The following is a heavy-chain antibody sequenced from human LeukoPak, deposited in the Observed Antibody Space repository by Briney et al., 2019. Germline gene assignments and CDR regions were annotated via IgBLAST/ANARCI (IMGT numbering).Heavy chain of an antibody. Sequence: GGSLRLSCAASGFTFSNYAMSWVRQAPGKGLEWVSGISGSGATTYYADSAKGRFTISRDNSKNTLYVQMNSLRAEDTAVYYCAKSVGIIRRGAFDIWGQGTMVTVSS. D-gene: IGHD3-10*01. CDR1: GFTFSNYA. CDR2: ISGSGATT. CDR3: AKSVGIIRRGAFDI. J-gene: IGHJ3*02. V-gene: IGHV3-23*01.